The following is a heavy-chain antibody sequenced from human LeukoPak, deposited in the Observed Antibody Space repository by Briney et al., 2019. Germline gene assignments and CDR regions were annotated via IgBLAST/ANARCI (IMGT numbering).Heavy chain of an antibody. Sequence: PGGSLRLSCAASGFTFSSYGMHWVRQAPGKGLEWVAFIRYDGSNKYYADSVKGRFTISRDNFKNTLYLQMNSLRTEDTAVYYCANLNGGNSASLDYWGQGTLVTVSS. J-gene: IGHJ4*02. D-gene: IGHD4-23*01. V-gene: IGHV3-30*02. CDR1: GFTFSSYG. CDR2: IRYDGSNK. CDR3: ANLNGGNSASLDY.